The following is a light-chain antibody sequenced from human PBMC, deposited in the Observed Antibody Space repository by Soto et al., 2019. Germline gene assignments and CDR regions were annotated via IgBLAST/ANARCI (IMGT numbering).Light chain of an antibody. CDR1: QSISSW. Sequence: DIQMTQSPSTLSASVGDRVTITCRASQSISSWLAWYQQKPGKAPKLLIYKASSFESGVPSRFSGSGSGTEFTLTISSLQPDDFATYYCQQYNSYSPWTFGQGTKLEIK. V-gene: IGKV1-5*03. J-gene: IGKJ2*02. CDR3: QQYNSYSPWT. CDR2: KAS.